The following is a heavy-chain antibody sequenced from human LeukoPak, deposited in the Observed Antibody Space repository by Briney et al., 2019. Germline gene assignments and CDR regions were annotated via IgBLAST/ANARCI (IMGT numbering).Heavy chain of an antibody. Sequence: ASVRVSCKASGYSFGRYGIGWVRRAPGQGLEWMGWISAYNGNTDYAQNLQGRLTMTTDTSTSTAYMDLKSLRSDDTAVYYCARASSGYNPRGWFDPWGQGTLVTVSS. D-gene: IGHD3-22*01. CDR1: GYSFGRYG. V-gene: IGHV1-18*01. CDR3: ARASSGYNPRGWFDP. CDR2: ISAYNGNT. J-gene: IGHJ5*02.